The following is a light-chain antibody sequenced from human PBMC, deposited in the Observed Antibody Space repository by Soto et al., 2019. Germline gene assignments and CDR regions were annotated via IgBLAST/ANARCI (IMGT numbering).Light chain of an antibody. J-gene: IGLJ2*01. V-gene: IGLV1-44*01. CDR2: TNN. Sequence: QSVLTQPPSASGTPGQRVTISCSGSSSNIGSNTVNWYQQLPGTAPKLLICTNNQRPSGVPDRFSGSKSGTSASLAISGLQSEDEADYYCAAWDDSLNGVVFGGGTKVNVL. CDR1: SSNIGSNT. CDR3: AAWDDSLNGVV.